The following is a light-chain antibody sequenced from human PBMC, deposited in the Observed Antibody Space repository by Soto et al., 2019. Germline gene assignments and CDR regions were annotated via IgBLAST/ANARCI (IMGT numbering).Light chain of an antibody. Sequence: QSALTQPASVSGSPGQSITISCTGTIRDVGGYNYVSWYQQHPVKPPKLIIYDVSNRPSGVSNRFSGSKSGNKASLTSSGIQAEDEADYYCSSYTSSSTLVFGGGTKLTVL. V-gene: IGLV2-14*01. J-gene: IGLJ2*01. CDR1: IRDVGGYNY. CDR2: DVS. CDR3: SSYTSSSTLV.